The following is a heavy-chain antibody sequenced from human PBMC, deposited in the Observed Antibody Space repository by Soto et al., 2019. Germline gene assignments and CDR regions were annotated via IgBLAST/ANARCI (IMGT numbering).Heavy chain of an antibody. J-gene: IGHJ5*02. D-gene: IGHD6-13*01. V-gene: IGHV3-48*01. CDR1: GFTFSRYT. CDR2: ISSSSSTI. Sequence: GGSLRLSCAASGFTFSRYTMHWVRQAPGKGLEWVSYISSSSSTIYYADSVKGRFTISRDNAKNSLYLQMNSLRAEDTAVYYCARHPERIAQIGWFDPWGQGTLVTVSS. CDR3: ARHPERIAQIGWFDP.